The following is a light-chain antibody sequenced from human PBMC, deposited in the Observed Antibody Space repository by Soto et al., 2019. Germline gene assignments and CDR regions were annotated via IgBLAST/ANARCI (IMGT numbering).Light chain of an antibody. J-gene: IGLJ1*01. Sequence: QSVLTQPRSVSGSPGQSVTISCTVTICDVGVYNYVSWYQQYPGKAPKIMIYDVSKRPSGVPDRFSGSKSDNTASLTISGLQAEDEADYYCCSYAGSYTFVFGIGTKVTVL. CDR2: DVS. CDR3: CSYAGSYTFV. V-gene: IGLV2-11*01. CDR1: ICDVGVYNY.